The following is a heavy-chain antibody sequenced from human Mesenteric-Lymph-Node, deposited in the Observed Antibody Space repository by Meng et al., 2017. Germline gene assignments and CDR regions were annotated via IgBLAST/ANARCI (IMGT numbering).Heavy chain of an antibody. CDR2: ISGSASET. J-gene: IGHJ4*02. CDR3: AAGDRSTGWDY. D-gene: IGHD3-16*01. V-gene: IGHV3-23*01. CDR1: GFTFRRYA. Sequence: GESLKISCAASGFTFRRYAMTWVRQAPGKGLEWVSTISGSASETHYADSVQGRFSVSRDNSENTVYLQVNSLRVEDTAVYYCAAGDRSTGWDYWGQGTLVTVSS.